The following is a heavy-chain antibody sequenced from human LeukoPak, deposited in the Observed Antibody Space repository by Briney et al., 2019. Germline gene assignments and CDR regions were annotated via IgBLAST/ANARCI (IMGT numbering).Heavy chain of an antibody. V-gene: IGHV6-1*01. Sequence: SQTLSLTCAISGDSVSSNSAAWNWIRQSPSRGLEWLGRTYYRSKWYNDYAVSVKSRITINPDTSKNQFSLQLNSVTPEDTAVYYCARGGYCSSTSCSTRDYYYYYMDVWGKGTTVTVSS. J-gene: IGHJ6*03. D-gene: IGHD2-2*01. CDR1: GDSVSSNSAA. CDR3: ARGGYCSSTSCSTRDYYYYYMDV. CDR2: TYYRSKWYN.